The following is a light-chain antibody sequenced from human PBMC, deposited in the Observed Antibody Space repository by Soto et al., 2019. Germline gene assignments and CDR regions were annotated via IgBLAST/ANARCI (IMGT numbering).Light chain of an antibody. Sequence: EIVLTQSPGTLSLSPGERATLSCRASQSVSRNYLAWYQQKPGQAPRLLIYGATSRATGIPHRFSGSGSGTDFTLTISRLEPEDFAVYYCHQYVSSPLTFDGGTEVEIK. CDR2: GAT. J-gene: IGKJ4*01. CDR1: QSVSRNY. CDR3: HQYVSSPLT. V-gene: IGKV3-20*01.